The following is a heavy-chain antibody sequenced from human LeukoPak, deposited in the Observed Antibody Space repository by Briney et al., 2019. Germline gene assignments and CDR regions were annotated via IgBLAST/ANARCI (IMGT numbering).Heavy chain of an antibody. D-gene: IGHD2-15*01. V-gene: IGHV3-48*03. Sequence: GGSLRLSCAASGFTFSSYEMNWVRKAPGRGLEWVSYISSSGSTIYYADSVKGRFTISRDNAKNTLYLQMNSLRAEDTAVYYCAREGVASRKYYYYYYMDVWGKGTTVTVSS. J-gene: IGHJ6*03. CDR2: ISSSGSTI. CDR3: AREGVASRKYYYYYYMDV. CDR1: GFTFSSYE.